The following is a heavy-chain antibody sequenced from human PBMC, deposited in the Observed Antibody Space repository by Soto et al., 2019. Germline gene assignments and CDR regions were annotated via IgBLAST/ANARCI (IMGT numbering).Heavy chain of an antibody. Sequence: QVQLVQSGAEVKKPGSSVKVSCKASGGTFSSYAISWVRQAPGQGLEWMGGIIPIFGTANYAQKFQGRVTITADESTSAAYMELSSLRSEDTAVYYCARGGRQYSSSWYWFDPWGQGTLVAVSS. CDR2: IIPIFGTA. D-gene: IGHD6-13*01. V-gene: IGHV1-69*01. CDR1: GGTFSSYA. CDR3: ARGGRQYSSSWYWFDP. J-gene: IGHJ5*02.